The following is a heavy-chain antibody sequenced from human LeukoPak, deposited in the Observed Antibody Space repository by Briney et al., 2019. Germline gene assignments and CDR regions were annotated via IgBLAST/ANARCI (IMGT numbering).Heavy chain of an antibody. D-gene: IGHD3-22*01. J-gene: IGHJ6*02. V-gene: IGHV7-4-1*02. CDR1: GYTFTSYA. CDR3: ARFGSGYPPGSFDYYYGMDV. CDR2: INTNTGNP. Sequence: GASVKVSCKASGYTFTSYAMNWVRQAPGQGLEWMGWINTNTGNPTYAQGFTGRFVFSLDTSVSTAYLQISSLKAEDTAVYYCARFGSGYPPGSFDYYYGMDVWGQGTTVTVSS.